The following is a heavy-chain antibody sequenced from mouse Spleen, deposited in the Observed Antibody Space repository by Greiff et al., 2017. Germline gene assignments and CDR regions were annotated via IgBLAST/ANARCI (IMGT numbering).Heavy chain of an antibody. CDR2: ISSGSSTI. V-gene: IGHV5-17*01. CDR3: ATGGYYGSSYGSDAMDY. Sequence: EVQGVESGGGLVKPGGSLKLSCAASGFTFSDYGMHWVRQAPEKGLEWVAYISSGSSTIYYADTVKGRFTISRDNAKNTLFLQMTSLRSEDTAMYYCATGGYYGSSYGSDAMDYWGQGTSVTVSS. CDR1: GFTFSDYG. D-gene: IGHD1-1*01. J-gene: IGHJ4*01.